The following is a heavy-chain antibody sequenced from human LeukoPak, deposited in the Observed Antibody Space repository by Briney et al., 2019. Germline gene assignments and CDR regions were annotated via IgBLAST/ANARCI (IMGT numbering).Heavy chain of an antibody. CDR2: ISGSGGST. CDR1: GVTLSNYG. D-gene: IGHD6-19*01. CDR3: ARGWVAVAGTPNLSHFDY. V-gene: IGHV3-23*01. J-gene: IGHJ4*02. Sequence: GGSLRLSCAVSGVTLSNYGMTWVRQAPGKGLEWVAGISGSGGSTNYADSVKGRFTISRDNPKNTLYLQMNSLRAEDTAVYYCARGWVAVAGTPNLSHFDYWGQGTLVTVSS.